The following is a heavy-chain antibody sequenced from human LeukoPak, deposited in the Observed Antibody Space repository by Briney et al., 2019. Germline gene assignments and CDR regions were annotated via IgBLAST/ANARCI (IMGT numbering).Heavy chain of an antibody. D-gene: IGHD3-3*01. J-gene: IGHJ4*02. CDR3: ARASGRITIFGVVIRGHLDY. Sequence: SETLSLTCAVYGGSFSGYYWSWIRQPPGKGLEWIGEINHSGSTNHNPSLKSRVTISVDTSKNQFSLKLSSVTAADTAVYYCARASGRITIFGVVIRGHLDYWGQGTLVTVSS. CDR2: INHSGST. V-gene: IGHV4-34*01. CDR1: GGSFSGYY.